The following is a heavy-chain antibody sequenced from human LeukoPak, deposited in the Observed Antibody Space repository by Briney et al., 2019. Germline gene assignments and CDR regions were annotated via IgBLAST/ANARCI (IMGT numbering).Heavy chain of an antibody. D-gene: IGHD2-8*01. V-gene: IGHV3-23*01. CDR1: SSYA. CDR3: AKAPHCPNDVCRYFDY. J-gene: IGHJ4*02. CDR2: ISASGGGT. Sequence: PGGSLRLSCAAFSSYAMSWVRQAPGKGLEWVSAISASGGGTYYADSVKGRFTISRDNSRSTVFLQMSSLRAEDTAVYYCAKAPHCPNDVCRYFDYWGQGILVTVSS.